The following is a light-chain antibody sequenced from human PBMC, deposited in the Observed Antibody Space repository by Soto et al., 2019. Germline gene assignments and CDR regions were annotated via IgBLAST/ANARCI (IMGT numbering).Light chain of an antibody. CDR3: SSYAGSNIPVV. Sequence: QSALTQPPSASESPGQSVTISCTGTSSDVGGYNCVSWYQQHPGKAPKLMIYEVSKRPSGVPDRFSGSKSGNTASLTVSGLQAEDEADYYCSSYAGSNIPVVFGGGTKLTVL. J-gene: IGLJ2*01. V-gene: IGLV2-8*01. CDR1: SSDVGGYNC. CDR2: EVS.